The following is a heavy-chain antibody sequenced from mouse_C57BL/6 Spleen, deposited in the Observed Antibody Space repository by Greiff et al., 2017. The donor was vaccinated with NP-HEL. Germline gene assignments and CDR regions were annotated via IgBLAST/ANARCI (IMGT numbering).Heavy chain of an antibody. CDR1: GYTFTSYW. J-gene: IGHJ2*01. CDR2: IDPSDSYT. Sequence: VQLQQPGAELVKPGASVKLSCKASGYTFTSYWMQWVKQRPGQGLEWIGEIDPSDSYTNYNQKFKGKATLTVDTSSSTAYMQLSSLTSEDSAVYYCARSPNYYGSSAYFDYWGQGTTLTVSS. D-gene: IGHD1-1*01. CDR3: ARSPNYYGSSAYFDY. V-gene: IGHV1-50*01.